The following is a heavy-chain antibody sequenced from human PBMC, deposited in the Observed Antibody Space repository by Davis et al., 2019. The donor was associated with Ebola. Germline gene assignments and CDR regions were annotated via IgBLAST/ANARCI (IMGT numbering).Heavy chain of an antibody. CDR2: ISYDGSNK. V-gene: IGHV3-30*04. Sequence: GGSLRLSCAASGFTFSSYAMHWVRQAPGKGLEWVAVISYDGSNKYYADSVKGRFNISRDNSKNTLYLQMYSLRSEDTAFYYCSRDRGGEGNWYFDLWGRGTLVTVSS. D-gene: IGHD4-17*01. CDR1: GFTFSSYA. CDR3: SRDRGGEGNWYFDL. J-gene: IGHJ2*01.